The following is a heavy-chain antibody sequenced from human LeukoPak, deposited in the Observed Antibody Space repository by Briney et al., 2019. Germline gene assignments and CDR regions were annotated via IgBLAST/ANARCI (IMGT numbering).Heavy chain of an antibody. D-gene: IGHD6-6*01. CDR1: GGSISSGGYY. V-gene: IGHV4-30-2*01. CDR3: ASRVLVHAFDY. Sequence: SETLSLTCTVSGGSISSGGYYWSWIRQPPGKGLEWIGYIYHSGSTYYNPSLKSRVAISVDRSKNQFSLKLSSVTAADTAVYYCASRVLVHAFDYWGQGTLVTVSS. CDR2: IYHSGST. J-gene: IGHJ4*02.